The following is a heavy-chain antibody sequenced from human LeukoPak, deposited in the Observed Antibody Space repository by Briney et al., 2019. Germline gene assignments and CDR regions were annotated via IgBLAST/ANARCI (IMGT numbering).Heavy chain of an antibody. CDR2: INWNGGST. CDR3: ARGRGSSGWYYFDY. CDR1: GFSFSSTW. Sequence: GGPLRLSCAASGFSFSSTWMHWVRQAPGKGLEWVSGINWNGGSTGYADSVKGRFTISRDNAKNSLYLQMNSLRAEDTAVYHCARGRGSSGWYYFDYWGQGTLVTVSS. D-gene: IGHD6-19*01. J-gene: IGHJ4*02. V-gene: IGHV3-20*01.